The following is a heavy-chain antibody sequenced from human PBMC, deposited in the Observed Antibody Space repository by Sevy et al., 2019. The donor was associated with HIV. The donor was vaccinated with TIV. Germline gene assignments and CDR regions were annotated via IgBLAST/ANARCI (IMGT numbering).Heavy chain of an antibody. CDR3: AKEASGDPSYFDY. Sequence: VGSLRLSCAASGFTFSSYGMHWVRQAPGKGLEWVAVISYDGSNKYYADSVKGRFTISRDNSKNTLYLQMNSLRAEDTAVYYCAKEASGDPSYFDYWGQGTLVTVSS. CDR2: ISYDGSNK. CDR1: GFTFSSYG. J-gene: IGHJ4*02. D-gene: IGHD4-17*01. V-gene: IGHV3-30*18.